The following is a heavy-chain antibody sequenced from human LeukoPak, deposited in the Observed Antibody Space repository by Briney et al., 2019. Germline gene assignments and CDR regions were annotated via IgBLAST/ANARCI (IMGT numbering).Heavy chain of an antibody. CDR1: GYTFTGYY. CDR2: INPNSGGT. V-gene: IGHV1-2*04. D-gene: IGHD6-13*01. Sequence: ASVKVSCKASGYTFTGYYMHWVRQAPGQGLEWMGWINPNSGGTNYAQKFQGWVTMTRDTSISTAYMELSRLRSDDTAVYYCARVSIAAAGTGLYYFDYWGQGTLVTVSP. J-gene: IGHJ4*02. CDR3: ARVSIAAAGTGLYYFDY.